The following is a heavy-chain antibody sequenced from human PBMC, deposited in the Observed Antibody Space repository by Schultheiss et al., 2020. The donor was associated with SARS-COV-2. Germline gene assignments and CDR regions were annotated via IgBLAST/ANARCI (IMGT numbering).Heavy chain of an antibody. J-gene: IGHJ4*02. CDR1: GFIFSTSW. V-gene: IGHV3-7*03. CDR3: AFDSSGWLHARDY. Sequence: GESLKISCAASGFIFSTSWMSWVRQAPGEGLEWVANINQDGSEKYYVDSVKGRFTISRDNAKNSLYLQMNSLRAEDTAVYYCAFDSSGWLHARDYWGQGTLVTVSS. D-gene: IGHD6-19*01. CDR2: INQDGSEK.